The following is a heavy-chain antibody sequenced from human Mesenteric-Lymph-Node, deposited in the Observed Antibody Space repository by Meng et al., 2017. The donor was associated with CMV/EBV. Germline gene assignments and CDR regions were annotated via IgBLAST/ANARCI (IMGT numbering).Heavy chain of an antibody. Sequence: KASGGTFSSYAISWVRQAPGQGLEWMGRIIPILGIANYAQKFQGRATITADKSTSTAYMELSSLRSEDTAVYYCARGIGSSNYYFDYWGQGTLVTVSS. CDR2: IIPILGIA. V-gene: IGHV1-69*04. CDR1: GGTFSSYA. D-gene: IGHD6-6*01. CDR3: ARGIGSSNYYFDY. J-gene: IGHJ4*02.